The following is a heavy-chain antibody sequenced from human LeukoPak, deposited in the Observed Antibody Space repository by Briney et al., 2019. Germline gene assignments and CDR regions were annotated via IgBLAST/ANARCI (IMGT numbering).Heavy chain of an antibody. CDR2: IKPNSGGT. CDR3: ARDAPGSGYSSSFFDH. J-gene: IGHJ4*02. Sequence: GASVKVSCRTSGFTFTDYYMHWVRQAPGQGLEWMGWIKPNSGGTTYAQNFQGRVAMTRDTSISTAYMELSGLTSDDTAVYYCARDAPGSGYSSSFFDHWGQGTLVTVSS. D-gene: IGHD5-12*01. V-gene: IGHV1-2*02. CDR1: GFTFTDYY.